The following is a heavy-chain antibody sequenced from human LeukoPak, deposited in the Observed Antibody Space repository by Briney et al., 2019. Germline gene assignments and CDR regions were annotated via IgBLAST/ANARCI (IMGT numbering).Heavy chain of an antibody. V-gene: IGHV4-38-2*02. CDR3: ARVVGATSIDY. D-gene: IGHD2-15*01. J-gene: IGHJ4*02. CDR2: IKHRGRS. Sequence: SETLSLTCSASGSSISSDYYWGWVRQPPGKGLEWIGSIKHRGRSYYNPSLKSRVTISVDTSKNQFSLQLSSVTAADTAVYYCARVVGATSIDYWGQGILVTVSS. CDR1: GSSISSDYY.